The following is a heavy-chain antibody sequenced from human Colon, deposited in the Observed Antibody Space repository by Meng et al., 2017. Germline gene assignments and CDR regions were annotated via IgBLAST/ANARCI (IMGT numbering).Heavy chain of an antibody. CDR2: TYQNGRP. D-gene: IGHD6-19*01. V-gene: IGHV4-4*02. CDR1: GGSITSSDW. J-gene: IGHJ5*02. CDR3: AREVVVAGTRNWLDP. Sequence: VESQVCGPGLVQPSGTLSLTCTVSGGSITSSDWWSCVRQTPGKGLEWIGETYQNGRPNYNPSLKSRVTISVDKSKNQFSLNMTSVTAADTAVYYCAREVVVAGTRNWLDPWGQGILVTVSS.